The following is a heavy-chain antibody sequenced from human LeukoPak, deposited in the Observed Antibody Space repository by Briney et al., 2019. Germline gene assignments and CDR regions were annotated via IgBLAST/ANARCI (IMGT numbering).Heavy chain of an antibody. J-gene: IGHJ4*02. D-gene: IGHD3-3*01. CDR2: IRSKAYGGTT. CDR3: TRGPDDFWSGYLSYFDY. V-gene: IGHV3-49*04. CDR1: GFTFGDYA. Sequence: GGSLRLSCTASGFTFGDYAMSWVRQAPGKGLEWVGFIRSKAYGGTTEYAASVKGRFTISRDDSKSIAYLQMNSLKTEDTAVYYCTRGPDDFWSGYLSYFDYWGQGTLVIVSS.